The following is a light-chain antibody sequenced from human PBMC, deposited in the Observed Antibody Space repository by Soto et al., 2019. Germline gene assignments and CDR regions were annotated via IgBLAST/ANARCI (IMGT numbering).Light chain of an antibody. CDR3: QQYDNLPYT. CDR2: DAS. J-gene: IGKJ2*01. CDR1: QDISNY. Sequence: DIPMTQSPSSLSASVGDRVTITCQASQDISNYLNWYQQKPGKAPKLLIYDASNLETGVPSRFSGSGSGTDFTLTISSLQPEDIATYYCQQYDNLPYTFGQGTKLEIK. V-gene: IGKV1-33*01.